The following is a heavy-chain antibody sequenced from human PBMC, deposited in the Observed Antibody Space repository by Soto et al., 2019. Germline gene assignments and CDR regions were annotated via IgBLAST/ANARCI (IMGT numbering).Heavy chain of an antibody. Sequence: ASVKVSCKASGFTFTSSAVQWVRQARGQRLEWIGWIVVGSGNTNYAQKFQERVTITRDMSTSTAYMELSSLRSEDTAVYYCAADLRSGYYIPLHYYYYGMDVWGQGTTVTVSS. CDR2: IVVGSGNT. J-gene: IGHJ6*02. D-gene: IGHD3-3*01. CDR1: GFTFTSSA. CDR3: AADLRSGYYIPLHYYYYGMDV. V-gene: IGHV1-58*01.